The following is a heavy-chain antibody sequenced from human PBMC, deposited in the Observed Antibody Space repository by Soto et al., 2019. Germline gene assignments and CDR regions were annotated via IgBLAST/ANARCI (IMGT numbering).Heavy chain of an antibody. CDR2: INHSGST. Sequence: QVQLQQWGAGLLKPSETLSLTCAVYGGSFSGYYWSWIRQPPGKGLEWIGEINHSGSTNYNPSLKSRVTISVDTSKNQFSLKLSAVTAADTAVYYCARHNYYGSGSYYRFFDYWGQGTLVTVSS. D-gene: IGHD3-10*01. CDR1: GGSFSGYY. J-gene: IGHJ4*02. V-gene: IGHV4-34*01. CDR3: ARHNYYGSGSYYRFFDY.